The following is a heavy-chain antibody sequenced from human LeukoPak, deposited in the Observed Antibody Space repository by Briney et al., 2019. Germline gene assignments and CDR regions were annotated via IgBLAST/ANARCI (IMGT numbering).Heavy chain of an antibody. V-gene: IGHV4-31*03. CDR2: IYYSGST. D-gene: IGHD4-17*01. J-gene: IGHJ5*02. Sequence: SETLSLTCTVSGGSISSGGYYWSWIRQHPGKGLEWIGYIYYSGSTYHNPSLKSRVTISVDTSKNQFSLKLSSVTAADTAVYYCARMIYGGNGYWFDPWGQGTLVTVSS. CDR3: ARMIYGGNGYWFDP. CDR1: GGSISSGGYY.